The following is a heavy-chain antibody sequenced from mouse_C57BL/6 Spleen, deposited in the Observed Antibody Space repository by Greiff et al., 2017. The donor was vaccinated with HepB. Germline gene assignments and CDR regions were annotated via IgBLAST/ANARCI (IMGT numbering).Heavy chain of an antibody. Sequence: QVQLQQPGAELVKPGASVKLSCKASGYTFTSYWMHWVKQRPGQGLEWIGMIHPNSGSTNYNEKFKSKATLTVDKSSSTAYMQLSSLTSEDSAVYYWARGDYRGSSGWFAYWGQGTLVTVSA. D-gene: IGHD1-1*01. CDR3: ARGDYRGSSGWFAY. CDR1: GYTFTSYW. V-gene: IGHV1-64*01. CDR2: IHPNSGST. J-gene: IGHJ3*01.